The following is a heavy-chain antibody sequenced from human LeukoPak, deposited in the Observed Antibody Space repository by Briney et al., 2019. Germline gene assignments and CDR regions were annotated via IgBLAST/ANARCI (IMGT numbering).Heavy chain of an antibody. CDR2: IKSKTDGGTT. CDR3: TARPNYYGSGSYYNLLIGYYYYHYMNV. J-gene: IGHJ6*03. V-gene: IGHV3-15*01. D-gene: IGHD3-10*01. CDR1: GFTFSNAW. Sequence: GGSLRLSCAASGFTFSNAWMSWVRQAPGKGLEWVGRIKSKTDGGTTDYAAPVKGRFTISRDDSKNTLYLQMNSLKTEDTAVYYCTARPNYYGSGSYYNLLIGYYYYHYMNVWGKGTTVTVSS.